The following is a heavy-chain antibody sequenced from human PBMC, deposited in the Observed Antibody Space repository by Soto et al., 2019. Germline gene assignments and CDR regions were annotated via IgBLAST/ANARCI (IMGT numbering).Heavy chain of an antibody. CDR3: ARVAPLGYCSGGSCSSRYFDY. V-gene: IGHV4-4*02. CDR1: GGSISSTNG. J-gene: IGHJ4*02. Sequence: SETLFLTCAVSGGSISSTNGWSWVRQPPGKGLEWIGEIYYSGSTNYNPSLESRVTISVDTSKNQFSLRLSSVTAADTAVYYCARVAPLGYCSGGSCSSRYFDYWGQGTLVTVSS. D-gene: IGHD2-15*01. CDR2: IYYSGST.